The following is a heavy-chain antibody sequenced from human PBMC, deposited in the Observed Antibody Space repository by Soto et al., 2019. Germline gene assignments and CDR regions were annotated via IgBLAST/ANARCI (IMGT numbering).Heavy chain of an antibody. CDR3: AGGNATAVVTGATPWVHQDF. Sequence: SITSTVSGGSINSGGYYWSWILQPPGRGLEWIGYIYYSGITYYNPSLKIRVTISVDMSTNKFSLNLTSVTAANSAVSYCAGGNATAVVTGATPWVHQDFCGQGTTVSVSS. J-gene: IGHJ6*01. CDR1: GGSINSGGYY. D-gene: IGHD1-7*01. CDR2: IYYSGIT. V-gene: IGHV4-31*03.